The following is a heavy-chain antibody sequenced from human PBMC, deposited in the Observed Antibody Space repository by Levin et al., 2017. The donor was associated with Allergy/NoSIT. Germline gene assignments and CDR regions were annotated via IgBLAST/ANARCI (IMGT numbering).Heavy chain of an antibody. J-gene: IGHJ6*02. CDR3: AKENRKLAAAYYYYGMDV. Sequence: SLLLSFSSSFFPFLLSSLSWVRQAPGKGLEWVSAISGSGGSTYYADSVKGRFTLSLSHSKNTLYLQMNSLRADDTAVYYCAKENRKLAAAYYYYGMDVWGQGTTVTVSS. V-gene: IGHV3-23*01. CDR2: ISGSGGST. D-gene: IGHD6-13*01. CDR1: FFPFLLSS.